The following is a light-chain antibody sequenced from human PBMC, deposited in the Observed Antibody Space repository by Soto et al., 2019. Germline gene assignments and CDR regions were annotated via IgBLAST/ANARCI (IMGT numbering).Light chain of an antibody. CDR2: DAS. J-gene: IGKJ4*01. V-gene: IGKV3-11*01. CDR3: QQRSNWPLS. Sequence: EIVLTQSPATLSLSPGTRASLSCRASQSVSTYLVWYQQKPGQAPRLLIYDASNRATGIPARFSGSGSGTDFTLTISSLEPEDFAVYYCQQRSNWPLSFGGGTKVDNK. CDR1: QSVSTY.